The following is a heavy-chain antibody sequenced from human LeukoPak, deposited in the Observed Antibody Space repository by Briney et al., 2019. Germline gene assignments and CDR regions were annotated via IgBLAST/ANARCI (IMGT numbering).Heavy chain of an antibody. CDR2: IFHSGST. CDR3: ARGEEPGYSYPPGYYFDY. D-gene: IGHD5-18*01. J-gene: IGHJ4*02. CDR1: GGSIKSHF. V-gene: IGHV4-59*08. Sequence: PSETLSLTCTVSGGSIKSHFWSWVRQPPGKRLEWIGYIFHSGSTNYNPSLKSRVTISVDTSKNQFSLKLSSVTAADTAVYYCARGEEPGYSYPPGYYFDYWGQGTLVTVSS.